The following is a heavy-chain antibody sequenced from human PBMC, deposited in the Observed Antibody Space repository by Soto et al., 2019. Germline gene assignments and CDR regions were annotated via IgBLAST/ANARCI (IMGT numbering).Heavy chain of an antibody. J-gene: IGHJ4*02. CDR2: IYYSGST. CDR3: ARAGGIQLWSYYFDY. Sequence: SETLSLTCTVSGGSISSYYGSWIRQPPGKGLEWIGYIYYSGSTNYNPSLKSRVTISVDTSKNQFSLKLSSVTAADTAVYYCARAGGIQLWSYYFDYWGQGTMVTVSS. V-gene: IGHV4-59*01. D-gene: IGHD5-18*01. CDR1: GGSISSYY.